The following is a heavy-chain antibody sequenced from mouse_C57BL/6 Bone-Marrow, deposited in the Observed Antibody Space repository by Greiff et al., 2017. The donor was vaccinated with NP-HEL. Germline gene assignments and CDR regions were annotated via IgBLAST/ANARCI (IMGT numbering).Heavy chain of an antibody. CDR2: FDPANGNL. Sequence: EVQLQQSVAELVRPGASVKLSCTASGFNIQNTYMHWVKQRPEQVLEWIGRFDPANGNLKSAPKFQGKATITADTSSNTAYLQLSSLTSEDTAIYYCAREVTTPYYFGDRGHGTTLTVSS. D-gene: IGHD2-3*01. J-gene: IGHJ2*01. V-gene: IGHV14-3*01. CDR3: AREVTTPYYFGD. CDR1: GFNIQNTY.